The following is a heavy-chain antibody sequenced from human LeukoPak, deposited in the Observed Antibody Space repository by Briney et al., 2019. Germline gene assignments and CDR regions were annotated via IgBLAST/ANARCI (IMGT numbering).Heavy chain of an antibody. Sequence: PGGSLRLSCAASGFTFSTYAMHWVRQAPGKGLEYVSAITTNGGSTYYANSVKGRFTISRDNSKNTLYLQMGSLRAEDMAVYYCARGYVLLDYWGQGTLVNVSS. CDR3: ARGYVLLDY. CDR2: ITTNGGST. CDR1: GFTFSTYA. J-gene: IGHJ4*02. D-gene: IGHD2/OR15-2a*01. V-gene: IGHV3-64*01.